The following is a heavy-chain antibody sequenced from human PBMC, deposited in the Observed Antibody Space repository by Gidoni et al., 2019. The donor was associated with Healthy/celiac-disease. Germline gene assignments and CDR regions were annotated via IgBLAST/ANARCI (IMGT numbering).Heavy chain of an antibody. J-gene: IGHJ2*01. CDR3: ARLPGDTAMVPLGYFDL. D-gene: IGHD5-18*01. Sequence: QVQLVESGGGVVQPGRSLRLSCAASGFTFSSYAMHWVRQAPGKGLEWVAVISYDGSNKYYADSVKGRFTISRDNSKNTLYLQMNSLRAEDTAVYYCARLPGDTAMVPLGYFDLWGRGTLVTVSS. CDR2: ISYDGSNK. V-gene: IGHV3-30-3*01. CDR1: GFTFSSYA.